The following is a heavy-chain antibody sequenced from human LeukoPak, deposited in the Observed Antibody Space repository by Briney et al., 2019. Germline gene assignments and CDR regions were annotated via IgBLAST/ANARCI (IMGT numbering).Heavy chain of an antibody. Sequence: SETLSLTCTASGGALSSDYWSWIRQRPGKGLEWIGYVSYSGTTNYNPSLSSRLTISLDTPKNRFSLNLYSVTAADTAIYFCARYIRGPDYYIDVWGKGTTVAVSS. D-gene: IGHD1-14*01. CDR3: ARYIRGPDYYIDV. CDR2: VSYSGTT. V-gene: IGHV4-59*01. CDR1: GGALSSDY. J-gene: IGHJ6*03.